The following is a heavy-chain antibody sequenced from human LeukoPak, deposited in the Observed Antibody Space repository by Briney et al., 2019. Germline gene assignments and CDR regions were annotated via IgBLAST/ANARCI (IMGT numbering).Heavy chain of an antibody. CDR1: GFTFSSYW. J-gene: IGHJ4*02. CDR2: ISSSSSYI. V-gene: IGHV3-21*01. D-gene: IGHD5-18*01. CDR3: ARADWDTAMIDY. Sequence: KAGGSLRLSCAASGFTFSSYWIHWVRQAPGKGLEWVSSISSSSSYIYYADSVKGRFTISRDNAKNSLYLQMNSLRAEDTAVYYCARADWDTAMIDYWGQGTLVTVSS.